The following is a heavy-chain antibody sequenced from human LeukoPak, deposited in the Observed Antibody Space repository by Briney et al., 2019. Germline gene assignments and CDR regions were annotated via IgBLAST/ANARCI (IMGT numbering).Heavy chain of an antibody. CDR1: GFTFSSYG. D-gene: IGHD3-22*01. V-gene: IGHV3-23*01. CDR3: AKDRLTNYYDSSGMASG. CDR2: ISGSGGST. J-gene: IGHJ4*02. Sequence: PEGSLRLSCVASGFTFSSYGMNWVRQAPGKGLEWVSAISGSGGSTYYADSVKGRFTISRDNSKNTLYLQMNSLRAEDTAVYYCAKDRLTNYYDSSGMASGWGQGTLVTVSS.